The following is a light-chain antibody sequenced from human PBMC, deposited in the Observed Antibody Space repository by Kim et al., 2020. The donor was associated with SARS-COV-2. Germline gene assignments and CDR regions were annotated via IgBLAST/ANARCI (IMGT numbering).Light chain of an antibody. Sequence: GRSITMLCSGTNHDVGSHHLVSWDQHHPGTAASLVIYGDNRRPGGVSSRFSGSKSGNTASLTISGLQPEDEADYYCCSYANGGTGVFGGGTQLTVL. CDR1: NHDVGSHHL. J-gene: IGLJ3*02. V-gene: IGLV2-23*01. CDR2: GDN. CDR3: CSYANGGTGV.